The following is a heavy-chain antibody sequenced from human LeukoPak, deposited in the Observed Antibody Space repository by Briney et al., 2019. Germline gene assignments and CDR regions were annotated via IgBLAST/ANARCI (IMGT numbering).Heavy chain of an antibody. J-gene: IGHJ4*02. D-gene: IGHD3-3*01. CDR3: ARHPETILGSVDY. CDR1: GYSISSSYY. CDR2: IYHSGST. V-gene: IGHV4-38-2*01. Sequence: PSETLSLTCAVSGYSISSSYYWGWIRQPPGKGLEWIGSIYHSGSTYYSPSLKSRVTILIDTSKNQFSLKLSSVTAADTAVYYCARHPETILGSVDYWGQGTLVTVSS.